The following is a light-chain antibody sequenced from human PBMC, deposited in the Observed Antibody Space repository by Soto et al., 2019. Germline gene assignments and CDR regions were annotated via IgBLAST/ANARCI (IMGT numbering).Light chain of an antibody. CDR1: QSVRDS. CDR2: GAS. Sequence: EIVMTQSPATLSVSPGERATLSCRASQSVRDSLAWYQQKPGQAPSLLIYGASTRATGIPARFSGSGSGTEFTLTISSLQSEDCAVYYCQQYDHWYTFGQGTKLEIK. J-gene: IGKJ2*01. V-gene: IGKV3-15*01. CDR3: QQYDHWYT.